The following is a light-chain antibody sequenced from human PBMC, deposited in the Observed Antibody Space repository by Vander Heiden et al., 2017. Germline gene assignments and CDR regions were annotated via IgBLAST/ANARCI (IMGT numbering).Light chain of an antibody. CDR2: GAS. CDR1: QRIGNS. J-gene: IGKJ2*01. CDR3: LQSYNIPRT. Sequence: DIQMTQSPSSLSASVGDRVTIACRASQRIGNSLIWYQQKPGKAPRRLIHGASSLQSGVPSRFSGSGSGTDFTLTISSLQPEDFATYYCLQSYNIPRTFGQVTKLEIK. V-gene: IGKV1-39*01.